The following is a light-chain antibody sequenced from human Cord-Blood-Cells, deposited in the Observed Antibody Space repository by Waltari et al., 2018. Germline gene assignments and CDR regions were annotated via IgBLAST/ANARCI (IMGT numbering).Light chain of an antibody. CDR1: SSDVGGYNY. Sequence: QSALTQPASVSGSPGQSITISCTGTSSDVGGYNYVYWYQQHPGKAPKLMIYDVSKRPSGVSNRFSGSKSGNTASLTISGLQAEDEADYYCSSYTSSSWVFGGGTKLTVL. V-gene: IGLV2-14*01. CDR2: DVS. J-gene: IGLJ3*02. CDR3: SSYTSSSWV.